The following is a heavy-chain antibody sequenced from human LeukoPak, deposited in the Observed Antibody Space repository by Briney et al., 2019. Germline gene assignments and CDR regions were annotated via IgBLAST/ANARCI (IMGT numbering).Heavy chain of an antibody. V-gene: IGHV4-59*01. CDR1: GVSISSDY. D-gene: IGHD4-11*01. J-gene: IGHJ6*03. Sequence: KPSETLSLTCTVSGVSISSDYWSWIRQPPGKGLEWIGYIYYSGSTNYNPSLKSRVTISVDTSKNQFSLKLSSVTAADTAVYYCARSMTTVTFYYYYMDVWGKGTTVTVSS. CDR3: ARSMTTVTFYYYYMDV. CDR2: IYYSGST.